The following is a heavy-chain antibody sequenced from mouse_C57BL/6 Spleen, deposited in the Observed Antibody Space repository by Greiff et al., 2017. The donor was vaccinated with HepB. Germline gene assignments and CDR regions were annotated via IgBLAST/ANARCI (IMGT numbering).Heavy chain of an antibody. CDR2: IYPGDGDT. CDR3: ARFHYGSSADY. CDR1: GYAFSSSW. V-gene: IGHV1-82*01. D-gene: IGHD1-1*01. Sequence: QVQLQQPGPELVKPGASVKISCKASGYAFSSSWMNWVKQRPGKGLEWIGRIYPGDGDTNYNGKFKGKATLTADKSSSTAYMQLSSLTSEDSAVSFCARFHYGSSADYWGQGTTLTVSS. J-gene: IGHJ2*01.